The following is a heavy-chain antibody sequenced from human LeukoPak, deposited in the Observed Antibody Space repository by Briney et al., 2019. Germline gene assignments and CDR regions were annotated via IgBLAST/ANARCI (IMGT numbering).Heavy chain of an antibody. V-gene: IGHV3-23*01. J-gene: IGHJ5*02. CDR3: AKNSDYGDYSEWFDP. CDR2: ISGSGGST. CDR1: GFTFSSYA. D-gene: IGHD4-17*01. Sequence: GGSLRLSCAASGFTFSSYAMSWVRQAPGKGLEWVSAISGSGGSTYYADSVKGRFTISRDNSKNTLYLQMNSLRAEDTAVYYCAKNSDYGDYSEWFDPWGRGTLVTVSS.